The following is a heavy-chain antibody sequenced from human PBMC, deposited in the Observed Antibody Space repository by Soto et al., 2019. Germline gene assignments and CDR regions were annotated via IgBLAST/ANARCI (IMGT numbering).Heavy chain of an antibody. CDR2: ISYSGST. D-gene: IGHD3-10*01. Sequence: QVQLRESGPGLVKPSQTLSLTCSVSGGSISSGAYYWNWIRHHPGKGLEWIGYISYSGSTDYNPSLKSRVTISVDTSNNQCSLRLSSVTAADTAVYYCARENTLVRGYHFDYWGQGTLVTVS. V-gene: IGHV4-31*03. CDR1: GGSISSGAYY. J-gene: IGHJ4*02. CDR3: ARENTLVRGYHFDY.